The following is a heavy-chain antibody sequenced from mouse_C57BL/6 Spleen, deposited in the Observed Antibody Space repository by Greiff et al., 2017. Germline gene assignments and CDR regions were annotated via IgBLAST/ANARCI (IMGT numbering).Heavy chain of an antibody. J-gene: IGHJ2*01. D-gene: IGHD1-1*01. Sequence: LQQPGAELVKPGASVKMSCKASGYTSTSYWITWVKQRPGQGLEWIGDIYPGSGSTNYNEKFKSKATLTVDTSSSTAYMQLSSLTSEDSAVYYCAKRDYGSFDYWGQGTTLTVSS. CDR1: GYTSTSYW. V-gene: IGHV1-55*01. CDR3: AKRDYGSFDY. CDR2: IYPGSGST.